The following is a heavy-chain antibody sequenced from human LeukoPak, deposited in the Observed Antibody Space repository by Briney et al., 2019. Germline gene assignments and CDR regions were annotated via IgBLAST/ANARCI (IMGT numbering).Heavy chain of an antibody. V-gene: IGHV3-48*03. Sequence: PGGSLRLSCAVSGFTFSSYEMNWVRQAPGKGLEWVSYISSSGSTIYYADSVKGRFIISRDNAKNSLYLQMNSLRAEDTALYYCARDSAAAGFDPWGQGTLVTVSS. CDR1: GFTFSSYE. CDR3: ARDSAAAGFDP. D-gene: IGHD6-13*01. J-gene: IGHJ5*02. CDR2: ISSSGSTI.